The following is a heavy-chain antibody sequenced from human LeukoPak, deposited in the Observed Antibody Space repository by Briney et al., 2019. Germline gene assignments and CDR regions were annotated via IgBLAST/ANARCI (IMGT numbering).Heavy chain of an antibody. V-gene: IGHV3-33*01. D-gene: IGHD3-3*01. Sequence: PGGSLRLSCAASGFTFRSYGMHWVRQAPGKGLQWVAVIWYDGSNKYYADSVKGRFTISRDNSKNTLSLQMNSLRAEDTAVYYCARELLPLEKYYFDYWGRGTLVTVSS. CDR2: IWYDGSNK. J-gene: IGHJ4*02. CDR1: GFTFRSYG. CDR3: ARELLPLEKYYFDY.